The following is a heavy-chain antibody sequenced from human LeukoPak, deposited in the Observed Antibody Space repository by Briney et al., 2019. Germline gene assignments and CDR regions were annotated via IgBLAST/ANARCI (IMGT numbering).Heavy chain of an antibody. J-gene: IGHJ4*02. CDR3: AKDGPIYYDGPAYYFDY. V-gene: IGHV3-23*01. D-gene: IGHD3-3*01. Sequence: GGSLRLSCAASGFTFSSYAMSWVRQAPGKGLELVSAISGSGGSTYYADSVKSRFTISRDNSKKTLYLQMNSLRAEATAVYYCAKDGPIYYDGPAYYFDYWGQGTLVTVSS. CDR2: ISGSGGST. CDR1: GFTFSSYA.